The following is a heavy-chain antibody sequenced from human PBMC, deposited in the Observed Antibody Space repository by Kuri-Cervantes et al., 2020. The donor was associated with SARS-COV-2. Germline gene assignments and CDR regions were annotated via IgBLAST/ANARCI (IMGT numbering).Heavy chain of an antibody. Sequence: ASVKVSCKASGGTFSSYAISWVRHAPGQGLEWMGRIKPNNGDTEYAQNFQGRVTTTRDTFSTTVYMELNSLRFDDTAVYYCARGKYWSGSGLEEAAFDIWGQGTLVTVSS. D-gene: IGHD3-3*01. J-gene: IGHJ3*02. CDR3: ARGKYWSGSGLEEAAFDI. V-gene: IGHV1-2*02. CDR2: IKPNNGDT. CDR1: GGTFSSYA.